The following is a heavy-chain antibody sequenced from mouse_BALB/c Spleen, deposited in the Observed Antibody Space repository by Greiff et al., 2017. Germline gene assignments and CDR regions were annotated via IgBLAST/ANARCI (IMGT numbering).Heavy chain of an antibody. CDR1: GYTFTSYW. CDR2: IDPSDSYT. Sequence: VQLHQPGAELVKPGASVKLSCKASGYTFTSYWMHWVKQRPGQGLEWIGEIDPSDSYTNYNQKFKGKSTLTVDKSSSTAYMQLSSLTSEDSAVYYCARRDGNYDYAMDYWGQGTSVTVSS. CDR3: ARRDGNYDYAMDY. V-gene: IGHV1-69*01. J-gene: IGHJ4*01. D-gene: IGHD2-1*01.